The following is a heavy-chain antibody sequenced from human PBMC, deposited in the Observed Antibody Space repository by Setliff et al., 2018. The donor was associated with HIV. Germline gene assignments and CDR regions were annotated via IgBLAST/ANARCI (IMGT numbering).Heavy chain of an antibody. Sequence: ASVKVSCKASGYNFDSFAVIWVRQAPGQGLEWMGWISGYNGQTKDAQKFQGRLTMTTDTATSTSYMEMRSLRSDDTAIYYCARARYGGFDHWGQGSLVTVSS. CDR2: ISGYNGQT. CDR1: GYNFDSFA. V-gene: IGHV1-18*01. J-gene: IGHJ4*02. CDR3: ARARYGGFDH. D-gene: IGHD3-16*01.